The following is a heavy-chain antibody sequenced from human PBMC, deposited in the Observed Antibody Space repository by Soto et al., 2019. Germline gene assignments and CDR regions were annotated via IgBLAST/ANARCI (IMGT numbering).Heavy chain of an antibody. D-gene: IGHD3-22*01. V-gene: IGHV4-59*01. CDR3: ARMNYYDTSGYPFDY. CDR2: IYFRGTT. CDR1: GGSISSYY. Sequence: TLSLTCTVSGGSISSYYWSWIRQLPGKGLEWIGYIYFRGTTNYNPSLKSRVTMSADTSKNQFSLKLNSVTAADTAVYYCARMNYYDTSGYPFDYWGQGMMVTVSS. J-gene: IGHJ4*02.